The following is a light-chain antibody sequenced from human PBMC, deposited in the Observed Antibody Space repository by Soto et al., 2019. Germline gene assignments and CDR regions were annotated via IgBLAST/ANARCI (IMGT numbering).Light chain of an antibody. CDR2: DAS. V-gene: IGKV1-5*01. Sequence: DIQMTQSPSTLSASVGDRVTITCRASQSISSWLAWYQQKPGKAPKLLIYDASSLESGVPSRFSGSGSGTEFTLTISSLQPDAFATYYCQQYNSYSMYTFGQGTKLEIK. CDR1: QSISSW. CDR3: QQYNSYSMYT. J-gene: IGKJ2*01.